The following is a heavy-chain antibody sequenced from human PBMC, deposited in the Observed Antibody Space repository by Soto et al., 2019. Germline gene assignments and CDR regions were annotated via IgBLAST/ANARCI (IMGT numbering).Heavy chain of an antibody. CDR3: AREYCTSTRCYGPDY. D-gene: IGHD2-2*01. Sequence: VKVSCKASGYTLTSYGIGWMRQAPGEGLELMGWINTRNGTTKYGQALQGRVTMTTDTSRVRVYMELRSLASDDTAVYYFAREYCTSTRCYGPDYWGQGTLVTVSS. CDR2: INTRNGTT. CDR1: GYTLTSYG. V-gene: IGHV1-18*01. J-gene: IGHJ4*02.